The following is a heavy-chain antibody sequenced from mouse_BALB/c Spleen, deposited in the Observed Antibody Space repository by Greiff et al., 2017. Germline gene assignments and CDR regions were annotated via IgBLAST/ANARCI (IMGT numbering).Heavy chain of an antibody. V-gene: IGHV1-7*01. D-gene: IGHD2-14*01. CDR1: GYTFTSYW. CDR2: INPSTGYT. Sequence: QVQLQQSGADLAKPGASVKMSCKASGYTFTSYWMHWVKQRPGQGLEWIGYINPSTGYTEYNQKFKDKATLTADKSSSTAYMQLSSLTSEDSAVYYCASFVRGAMDYWGQGTSVTVSS. J-gene: IGHJ4*01. CDR3: ASFVRGAMDY.